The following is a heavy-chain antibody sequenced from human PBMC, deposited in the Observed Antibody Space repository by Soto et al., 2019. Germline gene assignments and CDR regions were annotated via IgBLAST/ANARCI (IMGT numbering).Heavy chain of an antibody. CDR3: ARWMAYCGGDCYSHFDY. D-gene: IGHD2-21*02. Sequence: QVQLVQSGAEVKKPGSSVKVSCKASGGTFSSYAISWVRQAPGQGLEWMGGIIPIFGTANYAQKFQGRVTITADESTITAYMELSSLRSEDTAVYYCARWMAYCGGDCYSHFDYWGQRTLVTVSS. V-gene: IGHV1-69*12. CDR2: IIPIFGTA. CDR1: GGTFSSYA. J-gene: IGHJ4*02.